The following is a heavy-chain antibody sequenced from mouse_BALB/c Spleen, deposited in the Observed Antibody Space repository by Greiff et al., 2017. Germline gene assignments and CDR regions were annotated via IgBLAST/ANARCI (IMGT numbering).Heavy chain of an antibody. J-gene: IGHJ3*01. CDR3: ARGGDGNPWFAY. CDR2: IYPYNGGT. D-gene: IGHD2-1*01. Sequence: EVQLQQSGPELVKPGASVKISCKASGYTFTDYNMHWVKQSHGKSLEWIGYIYPYNGGTGYNQKFKSKATLTVDNSSSTAYMELRSLTSEDSAVYYCARGGDGNPWFAYWGQGTLVTVSA. CDR1: GYTFTDYN. V-gene: IGHV1S29*02.